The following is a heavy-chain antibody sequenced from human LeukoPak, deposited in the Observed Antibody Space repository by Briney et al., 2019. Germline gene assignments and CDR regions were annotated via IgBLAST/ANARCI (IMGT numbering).Heavy chain of an antibody. D-gene: IGHD6-13*01. CDR2: ISAYNGNT. CDR3: ARAYSSSGIDY. CDR1: GYTFTSYG. J-gene: IGHJ4*02. V-gene: IGHV1-18*01. Sequence: ASVKVTCKASGYTFTSYGISWVRQAPGQGVGWMGWISAYNGNTNYAQKLQGRVTMTTDTSTSTAYMELRSLRSDDTAVYYCARAYSSSGIDYWGQGTLVTVSS.